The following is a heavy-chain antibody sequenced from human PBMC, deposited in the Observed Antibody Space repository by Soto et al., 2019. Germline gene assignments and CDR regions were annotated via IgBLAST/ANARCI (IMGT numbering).Heavy chain of an antibody. V-gene: IGHV1-69*13. CDR1: GGTFSSYA. J-gene: IGHJ4*02. D-gene: IGHD3-16*01. CDR3: ARRGGVPASLNF. Sequence: SVKVSCKASGGTFSSYAISWVRQAPGQGLEWMGGIIPIFGTANYAQKFQGRVTITADESTTTAYMELSSLRSQDTAVYYCARRGGVPASLNFWGQGTLVTVSS. CDR2: IIPIFGTA.